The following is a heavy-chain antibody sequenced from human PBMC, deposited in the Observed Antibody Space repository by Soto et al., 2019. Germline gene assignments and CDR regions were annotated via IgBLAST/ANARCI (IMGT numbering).Heavy chain of an antibody. D-gene: IGHD2-2*02. V-gene: IGHV1-18*01. CDR2: ISAYNGNT. CDR1: GYTFTSYG. Sequence: ASVKVSCKASGYTFTSYGISWVRQAPGQGLEWMGWISAYNGNTNYAQKLQGRVTMTTDTSTCTAYMELRSLRSDDTAVYYCARVIGRYCSSTSCYMSSGWFDPWGQGTLVTVSS. CDR3: ARVIGRYCSSTSCYMSSGWFDP. J-gene: IGHJ5*02.